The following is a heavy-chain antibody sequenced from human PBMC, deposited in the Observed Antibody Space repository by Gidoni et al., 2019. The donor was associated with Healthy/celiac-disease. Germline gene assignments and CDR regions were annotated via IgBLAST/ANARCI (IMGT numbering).Heavy chain of an antibody. CDR3: ARAIYGYFDY. D-gene: IGHD3-10*01. CDR2: ISSSSSYI. V-gene: IGHV3-21*01. J-gene: IGHJ4*02. Sequence: EVQLVESGGGLVKPGGSLRLSCAASGFTFSSYSMNWVRQAPGKGLEWGSSISSSSSYIYYADSVKGRVTISRDNAKNSLYLQMNSLRAEDTAVYYCARAIYGYFDYWGQGTLVTVSS. CDR1: GFTFSSYS.